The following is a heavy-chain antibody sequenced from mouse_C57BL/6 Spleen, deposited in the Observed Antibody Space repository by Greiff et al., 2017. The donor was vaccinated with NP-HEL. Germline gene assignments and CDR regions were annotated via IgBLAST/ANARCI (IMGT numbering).Heavy chain of an antibody. Sequence: QVTLKVSGPELVKPGASVKISCKASGYAFSSSWMNWVKQRPGKGLEWIGRIYPGDGDTNYNGKFKGKATLTADKSSSTAYMQLSSLTSEDSAVYFCARDFITTVVPFDYWGQGTTLTVSS. D-gene: IGHD1-1*01. J-gene: IGHJ2*01. CDR1: GYAFSSSW. V-gene: IGHV1-82*01. CDR2: IYPGDGDT. CDR3: ARDFITTVVPFDY.